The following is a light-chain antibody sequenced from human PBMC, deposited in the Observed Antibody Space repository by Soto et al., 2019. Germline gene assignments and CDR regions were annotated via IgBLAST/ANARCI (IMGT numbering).Light chain of an antibody. CDR3: QQYNSYPWT. Sequence: DIQMTQSPSTLPASVGDRVTITCRASQSISTWLAWYQQKPGKAPKFLINDASNLESGVPSRFSGSGSGTEFTLTISSLQPDDFATYYCQQYNSYPWTFGRGTKVEIK. V-gene: IGKV1-5*01. J-gene: IGKJ1*01. CDR2: DAS. CDR1: QSISTW.